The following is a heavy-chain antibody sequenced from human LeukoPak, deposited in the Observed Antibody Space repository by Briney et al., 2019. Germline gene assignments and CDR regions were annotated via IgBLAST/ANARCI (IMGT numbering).Heavy chain of an antibody. CDR2: ISGSGGST. J-gene: IGHJ4*02. CDR3: ARDPYSSGYLDY. Sequence: GGSLRLSCAASGFTFSSYAMSWVRQAPGKGLEWVSAISGSGGSTYYADSVKGRFTISRDNSKNTLYLQMNSLRAEDTAVYYCARDPYSSGYLDYWGQGTLVTVSS. V-gene: IGHV3-23*01. CDR1: GFTFSSYA. D-gene: IGHD3-22*01.